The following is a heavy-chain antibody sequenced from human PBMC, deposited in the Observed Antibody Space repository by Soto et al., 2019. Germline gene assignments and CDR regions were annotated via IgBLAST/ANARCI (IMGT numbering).Heavy chain of an antibody. V-gene: IGHV1-3*01. Sequence: QVQLVQSGAEVKKPGASVKVSCKASGYTFTSYAMHWVRQAPGQRLEWMGWINAGNGNTKYSQKFQGRVPITRDPSASTAYMELSSLRSEHTAVYYCASGGGAAAGTAPLDYWGEGTLVTVSS. J-gene: IGHJ4*02. CDR3: ASGGGAAAGTAPLDY. CDR2: INAGNGNT. CDR1: GYTFTSYA. D-gene: IGHD6-13*01.